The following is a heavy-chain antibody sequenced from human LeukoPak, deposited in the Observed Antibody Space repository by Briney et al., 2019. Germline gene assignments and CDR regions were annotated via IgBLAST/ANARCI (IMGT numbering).Heavy chain of an antibody. CDR2: ISAYNGHT. CDR3: VREGGYCSGGTCYYYFEY. V-gene: IGHV1-18*01. CDR1: GYMFSSYG. J-gene: IGHJ4*02. Sequence: ASVKVSCKASGYMFSSYGISWVRQAPGQGLEWMGWISAYNGHTDYAQKFQGGVTMTTDTSTSTAYMELRSLRSDDTAVYYCVREGGYCSGGTCYYYFEYWGQGTLVTVSS. D-gene: IGHD2-15*01.